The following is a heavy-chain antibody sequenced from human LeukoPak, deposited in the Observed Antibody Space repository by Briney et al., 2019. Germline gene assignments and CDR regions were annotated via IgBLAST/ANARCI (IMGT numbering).Heavy chain of an antibody. CDR2: INHKGAT. CDR3: ARGPHFYGSGSYEYSYYYYYYGMDV. Sequence: SETLSLTCAVYGGSFSGYYWTWDRQPPGKGLEWIGEINHKGATNYNPSLKSRVAISLDTSKNQFSLKLSSVTAADTAVYYCARGPHFYGSGSYEYSYYYYYYGMDVWGKGTAVTVSS. V-gene: IGHV4-34*01. D-gene: IGHD3-10*01. CDR1: GGSFSGYY. J-gene: IGHJ6*04.